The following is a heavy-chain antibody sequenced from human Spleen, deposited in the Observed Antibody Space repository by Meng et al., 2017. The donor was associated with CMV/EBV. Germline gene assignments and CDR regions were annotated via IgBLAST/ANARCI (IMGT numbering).Heavy chain of an antibody. J-gene: IGHJ4*02. CDR2: ISADSGNR. D-gene: IGHD2-2*01. V-gene: IGHV1-18*01. Sequence: ASVKVSCKASGYKFTDFGVSWVRQAPGQGLQWMGWISADSGNRKYAQNLQGRMTMTADTSTSTAYMELRSLRSDDTAVYYCARGGVVVVPAAINYDYWGQGTLVTVSS. CDR1: GYKFTDFG. CDR3: ARGGVVVVPAAINYDY.